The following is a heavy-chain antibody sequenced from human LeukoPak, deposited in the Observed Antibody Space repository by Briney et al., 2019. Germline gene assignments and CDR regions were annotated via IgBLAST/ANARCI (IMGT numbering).Heavy chain of an antibody. CDR2: IYYSGST. V-gene: IGHV4-30-4*08. J-gene: IGHJ4*02. Sequence: NPSETLSLTXTVSGGSISSGDYYWSWIRQPPGKGLEWIGYIYYSGSTYYNPSLKSRVTISVDTSKNQFSLKLSSVTAADTAVYYCASFRDLYGVHWGQGTLVTVSS. CDR3: ASFRDLYGVH. CDR1: GGSISSGDYY. D-gene: IGHD4-17*01.